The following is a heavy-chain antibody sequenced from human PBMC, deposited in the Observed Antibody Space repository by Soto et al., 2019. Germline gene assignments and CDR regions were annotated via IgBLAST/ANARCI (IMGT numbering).Heavy chain of an antibody. V-gene: IGHV3-53*02. D-gene: IGHD2-8*01. Sequence: EVQLVETGGGLIQPGGSLRLSCAASGFSVGSNYMTWVRQSPGKGLEWVSLIYSNGDTDYADSVKGRFSISRDTFKNPLYLQINNLRAEDTAVYHCARKSDSSPVPEADGVWGRGTLVTVSS. CDR1: GFSVGSNY. CDR2: IYSNGDT. CDR3: ARKSDSSPVPEADGV. J-gene: IGHJ4*02.